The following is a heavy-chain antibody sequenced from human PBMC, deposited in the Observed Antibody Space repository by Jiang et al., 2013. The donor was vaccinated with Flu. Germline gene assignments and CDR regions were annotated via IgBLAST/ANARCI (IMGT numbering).Heavy chain of an antibody. J-gene: IGHJ4*02. V-gene: IGHV1-18*01. D-gene: IGHD6-19*01. CDR3: ARFVAVAGIDY. Sequence: SYGISWVRQAPGQGLEWMGWISAYNGNTNYAQKLQGRVTMTTDTSTSTAYMELRSLRSDDTAVYYCARFVAVAGIDYWGQGTLVTVSS. CDR2: ISAYNGNT. CDR1: SYG.